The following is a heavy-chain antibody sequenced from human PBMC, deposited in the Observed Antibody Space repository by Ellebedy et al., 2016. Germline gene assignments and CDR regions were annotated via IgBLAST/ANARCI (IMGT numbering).Heavy chain of an antibody. V-gene: IGHV3-33*01. CDR3: ARDRAATVTTLFLDY. J-gene: IGHJ4*02. Sequence: GGSLRLSCAASGFTFSSYGMHRVHQSPGKGLEWVAVIWYDGSHKYYADSVKGRFTISRDNSKNTLYLQMNSLRAEDTAVYYCARDRAATVTTLFLDYWGQGTLVTVSS. D-gene: IGHD4-17*01. CDR1: GFTFSSYG. CDR2: IWYDGSHK.